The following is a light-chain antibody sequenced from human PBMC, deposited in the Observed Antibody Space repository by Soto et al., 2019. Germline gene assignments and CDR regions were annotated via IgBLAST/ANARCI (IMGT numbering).Light chain of an antibody. CDR2: AAS. CDR1: QSISHY. CDR3: QQSYRTPIT. V-gene: IGKV1-39*01. J-gene: IGKJ5*01. Sequence: DIQMTQSPSSLSASVGDRFTITCLASQSISHYLSCYQQKAGKAPKPLIYAASSLQSGVPSRFRGSGAGTDFTLTINSLQPEDFAPYYCQQSYRTPITFGQGTRLEVK.